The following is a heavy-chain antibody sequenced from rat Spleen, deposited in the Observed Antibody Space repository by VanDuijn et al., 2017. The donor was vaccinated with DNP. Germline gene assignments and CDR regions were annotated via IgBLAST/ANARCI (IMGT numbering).Heavy chain of an antibody. Sequence: EVQLVESGGGLVQPGRSLKLSCAASGFTFSDYYMAWVRQAPTKGLEWVASISTGGGNTYYRDSVKGRFTISRDNAKSTLYLQMDSLRSDDTATYYCSTLNYYASLSGYFDYWGQGVMVTVSS. D-gene: IGHD1-12*01. CDR1: GFTFSDYY. J-gene: IGHJ2*01. V-gene: IGHV5-25*01. CDR3: STLNYYASLSGYFDY. CDR2: ISTGGGNT.